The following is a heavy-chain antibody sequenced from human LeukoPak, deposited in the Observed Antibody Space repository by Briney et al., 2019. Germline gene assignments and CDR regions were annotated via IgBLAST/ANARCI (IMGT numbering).Heavy chain of an antibody. Sequence: PGGSLRLSCAASGFTFSSFAMHWVRQAPGKGLEYVPSINTKGNRPFYANSVKGRFTVSRDNSKNMVYLQMGSLRAEDMAVYYCARDPGRAGTTEWYYFDSWGQGTLVTVSS. D-gene: IGHD3-3*01. CDR3: ARDPGRAGTTEWYYFDS. CDR2: INTKGNRP. CDR1: GFTFSSFA. V-gene: IGHV3-64*01. J-gene: IGHJ4*02.